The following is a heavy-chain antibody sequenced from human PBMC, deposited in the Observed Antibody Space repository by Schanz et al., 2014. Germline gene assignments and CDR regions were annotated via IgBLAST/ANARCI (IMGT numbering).Heavy chain of an antibody. CDR3: AKYRGYYRVSGSYRELEY. CDR2: ISGTGGST. D-gene: IGHD3-10*01. J-gene: IGHJ4*02. CDR1: GFTFSSYA. V-gene: IGHV3-23*04. Sequence: EVQLAESGGGLVKPGGSLRLSCAASGFTFSSYAMSWVRQAPGKGLLWVSSISGTGGSTYYADSVKGRFTISRDNSKNTLYLQMNSLRPEDTAVYYCAKYRGYYRVSGSYRELEYWGQGTLXTVSS.